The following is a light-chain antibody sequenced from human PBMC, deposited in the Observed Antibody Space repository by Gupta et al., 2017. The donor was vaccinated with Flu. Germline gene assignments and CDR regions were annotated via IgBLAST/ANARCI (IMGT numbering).Light chain of an antibody. V-gene: IGKV1-5*03. CDR1: QSTSSW. CDR2: KAS. CDR3: QQYDAYPWT. J-gene: IGKJ1*01. Sequence: DIQMTQSPFTLSASVGDRVTITCRASQSTSSWLAWYQQKPGKAPKLLIYKASSLESGVPSRFSGSGSGTEFTLTISSLQPDDFATYYCQQYDAYPWTFGQGTKVEIK.